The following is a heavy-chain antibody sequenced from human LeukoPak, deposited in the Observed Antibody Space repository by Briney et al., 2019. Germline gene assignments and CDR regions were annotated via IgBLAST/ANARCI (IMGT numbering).Heavy chain of an antibody. V-gene: IGHV4-59*01. CDR3: ARVNCGGDCYYTLGTYFYF. J-gene: IGHJ4*02. CDR2: IFYSGGT. D-gene: IGHD2-21*02. Sequence: NPSETLSLTCAVSGVSMSSYYWRWMRQPPGKGPEWIGYIFYSGGTNSNPSLKRRLTISVDTYKNQFSLKLSSVTAADTAVYYCARVNCGGDCYYTLGTYFYFWGQGTLVTVSS. CDR1: GVSMSSYY.